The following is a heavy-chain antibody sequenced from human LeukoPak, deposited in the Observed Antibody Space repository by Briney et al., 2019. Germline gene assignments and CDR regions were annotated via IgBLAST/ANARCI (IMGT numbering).Heavy chain of an antibody. CDR1: GFTLSNSA. CDR2: ISYDESDR. J-gene: IGHJ4*02. D-gene: IGHD6-13*01. V-gene: IGHV3-30*18. Sequence: GGSLRLSCAAAGFTLSNSAMTWVRQAPGKGLEWVAVISYDESDRYYADSVKGRFTISRDNSKNTLYLQMNSLRAEDTALYYCAKDRATGSRIYYFDYWGQGTLVTVSS. CDR3: AKDRATGSRIYYFDY.